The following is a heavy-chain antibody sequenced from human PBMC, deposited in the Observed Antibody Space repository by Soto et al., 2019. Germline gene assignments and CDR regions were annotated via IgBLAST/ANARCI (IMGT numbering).Heavy chain of an antibody. Sequence: SGPTLVNPTQTLTLTCTFSGFSFSTSGVGVGWIRLPPGRALEWLALIYWNHDKRYSPSLQSRLTITKDTSKNQVVLTMTNMDPVDTATYYRAHRSNTDYVWGQGTLVTVSS. J-gene: IGHJ4*02. D-gene: IGHD4-17*01. CDR2: IYWNHDK. CDR3: AHRSNTDYV. CDR1: GFSFSTSGVG. V-gene: IGHV2-5*01.